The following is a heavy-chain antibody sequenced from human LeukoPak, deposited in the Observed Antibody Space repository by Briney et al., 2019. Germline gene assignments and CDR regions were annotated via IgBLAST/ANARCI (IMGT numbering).Heavy chain of an antibody. Sequence: ASVKVSCKASGYTFTSYAMHWVRQAPGQRLEWMGWINAGNGNTKYSQKFQGRVTITRDTSASTAYMELSSLRSEDTAVYYCARAGRFGWYVGVYWFDPWGQGTLVTVSS. D-gene: IGHD6-19*01. CDR2: INAGNGNT. V-gene: IGHV1-3*01. CDR3: ARAGRFGWYVGVYWFDP. CDR1: GYTFTSYA. J-gene: IGHJ5*02.